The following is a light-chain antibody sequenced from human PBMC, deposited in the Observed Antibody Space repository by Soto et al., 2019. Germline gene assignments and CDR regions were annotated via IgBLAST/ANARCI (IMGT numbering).Light chain of an antibody. CDR2: GIF. Sequence: ETVLTQSPGTVSLSPGERATLSCTTSQNVRSDYLAWYQQKPGQAPRLLIYGIFNRATGIPDRFSGSGSGTDITLAISGLEPEDSAVYYCQHYDGSPRTFGPGTKVDIK. V-gene: IGKV3-20*01. CDR1: QNVRSDY. CDR3: QHYDGSPRT. J-gene: IGKJ2*01.